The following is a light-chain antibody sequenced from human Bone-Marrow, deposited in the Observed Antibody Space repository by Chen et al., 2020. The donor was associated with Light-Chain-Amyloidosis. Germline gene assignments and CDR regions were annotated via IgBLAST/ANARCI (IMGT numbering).Light chain of an antibody. Sequence: EIVLTQSPGTLSLSPGERATLPCRASQSVSTSYLAWYQQKPGQAPRLLIYGASTRATDLPDRFSGGGSGTDFILTISRVEPEDVAVYYCQQYGNSPLWTFGQGTKVEIK. CDR1: QSVSTSY. CDR3: QQYGNSPLWT. CDR2: GAS. V-gene: IGKV3-20*01. J-gene: IGKJ1*01.